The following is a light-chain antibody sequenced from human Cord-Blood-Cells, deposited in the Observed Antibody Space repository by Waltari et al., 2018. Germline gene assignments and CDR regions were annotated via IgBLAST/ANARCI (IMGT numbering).Light chain of an antibody. Sequence: SYELTQPPSVSVSPGQTASITCSGDKLGDKYACWYQQKPGQSPVLVIYQDSKRPSGIPERFSGSNSGNTATLTISGTQAMDEADYYCQAWDSSNYVFGTETKVTVL. J-gene: IGLJ1*01. CDR3: QAWDSSNYV. CDR2: QDS. CDR1: KLGDKY. V-gene: IGLV3-1*01.